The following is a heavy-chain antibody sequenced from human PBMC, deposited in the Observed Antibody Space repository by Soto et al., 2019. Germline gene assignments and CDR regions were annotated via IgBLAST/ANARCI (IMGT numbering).Heavy chain of an antibody. D-gene: IGHD3-22*01. Sequence: ASVKVSCKASGYTFTSYAMHWVRQAPGQRLEWMGWINAGNGNTKYSQKFQGRVTTTRDASASTAYMELSSLRSEDTAVYYCVRGRVENYDSSGYYLGYYGMDVWGQGTTVTVSS. CDR3: VRGRVENYDSSGYYLGYYGMDV. CDR2: INAGNGNT. J-gene: IGHJ6*02. CDR1: GYTFTSYA. V-gene: IGHV1-3*01.